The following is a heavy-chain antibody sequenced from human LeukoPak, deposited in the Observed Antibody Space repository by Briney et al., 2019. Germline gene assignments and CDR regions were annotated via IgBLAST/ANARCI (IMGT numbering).Heavy chain of an antibody. Sequence: PETLSLTCTVSGGSISSYYWSWIRQPAGRGLEWIGRFYATGGTKYNPSLQSRVTMSVDTSKNQFSLKLSSVTAADTAVYYCARGTTVERPFFNYWGQGTLVTVSS. J-gene: IGHJ4*02. D-gene: IGHD1-1*01. CDR2: FYATGGT. CDR1: GGSISSYY. V-gene: IGHV4-4*07. CDR3: ARGTTVERPFFNY.